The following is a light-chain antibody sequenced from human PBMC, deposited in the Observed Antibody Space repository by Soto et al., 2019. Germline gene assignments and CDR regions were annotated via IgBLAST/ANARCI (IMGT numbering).Light chain of an antibody. CDR3: QQYNNWPPYT. V-gene: IGKV3-15*01. J-gene: IGKJ1*01. CDR2: GAS. Sequence: IVLSQSPATLSLSPGERATLSCRASQSVSSNLAWYQQKPGQAPRLLIYGASTRATGIPARFSGSGSGTEFTLTISSLQSEDFAVYYCQQYNNWPPYTFGQGSMVAIK. CDR1: QSVSSN.